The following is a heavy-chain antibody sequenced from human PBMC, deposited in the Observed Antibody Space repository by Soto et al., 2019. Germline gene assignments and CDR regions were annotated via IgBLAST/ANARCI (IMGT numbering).Heavy chain of an antibody. CDR1: GFTFSYYA. CDR3: ARTPETSGYYYYFHX. J-gene: IGHJ4*02. D-gene: IGHD3-22*01. V-gene: IGHV3-30-3*01. CDR2: ISYSGNNK. Sequence: SLRLSFAASGFTFSYYAMHWVRQAPGQGLEWVALISYSGNNKYYADSVKGRFTISRDNSDNTLYLQMNSLGPEDTAIYYCARTPETSGYYYYFHXWGQVTRFTVSX.